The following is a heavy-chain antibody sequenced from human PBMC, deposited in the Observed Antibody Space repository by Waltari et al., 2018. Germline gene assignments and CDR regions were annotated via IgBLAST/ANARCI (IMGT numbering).Heavy chain of an antibody. V-gene: IGHV4-31*01. Sequence: QVQLQESGPGLVKPSQTLSLTCTVSGGSISSGGYYWSWIRQPPGKGLEWNGYIDYIGSTYYNPSLKRLVTISVYTSTNQFSRQLSYVPAADTAVYYCVRLTMGRGAHLYYYGMDVWRQGTTVTVSS. D-gene: IGHD3-10*01. CDR3: VRLTMGRGAHLYYYGMDV. CDR2: IDYIGST. CDR1: GGSISSGGYY. J-gene: IGHJ6*02.